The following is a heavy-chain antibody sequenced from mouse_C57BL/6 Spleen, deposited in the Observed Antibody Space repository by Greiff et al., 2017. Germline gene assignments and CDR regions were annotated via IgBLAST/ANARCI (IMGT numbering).Heavy chain of an antibody. V-gene: IGHV1-55*01. J-gene: IGHJ4*01. CDR3: ARDTTVVATSDAMDD. D-gene: IGHD1-1*01. CDR2: IYPGSGST. CDR1: GYTFTSYW. Sequence: HVQLQPPWAELVKPGASVKMSCKASGYTFTSYWITWVKQRPGQGLEWIGDIYPGSGSTNYNEKFKSKATLTVDTSSSTAYMQLSSLTSEDSAVYYCARDTTVVATSDAMDDWGQGTSVTVSS.